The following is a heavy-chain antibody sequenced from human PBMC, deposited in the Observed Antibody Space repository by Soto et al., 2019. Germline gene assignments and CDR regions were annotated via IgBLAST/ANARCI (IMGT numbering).Heavy chain of an antibody. CDR2: IWYDESNK. V-gene: IGHV3-33*01. J-gene: IGHJ4*02. Sequence: QVQLVESGGGVVQPGRSLRLSCAASGFTFSNYGIHCVRQAPGKGLEWVAVIWYDESNKYYADSVKGRFTISRDNSKNTLYLQMNSLRAEDTAVYYCVISQHHYFDYWGQGTLVTVSS. CDR3: VISQHHYFDY. CDR1: GFTFSNYG.